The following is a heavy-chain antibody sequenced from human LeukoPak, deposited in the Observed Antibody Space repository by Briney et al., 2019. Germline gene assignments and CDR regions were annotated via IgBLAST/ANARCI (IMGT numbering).Heavy chain of an antibody. Sequence: SETLSLTCTVSGGSISNYYRSWIRQPPGKGLDWIGYIYTSGSTNYNPSLKSRVTMSVDTSKNQFSLKLSSVTAADTAVYYCARSWSGYYPEYNWFDPWGQGTLVTVSS. CDR1: GGSISNYY. J-gene: IGHJ5*02. CDR2: IYTSGST. V-gene: IGHV4-4*09. CDR3: ARSWSGYYPEYNWFDP. D-gene: IGHD3-3*01.